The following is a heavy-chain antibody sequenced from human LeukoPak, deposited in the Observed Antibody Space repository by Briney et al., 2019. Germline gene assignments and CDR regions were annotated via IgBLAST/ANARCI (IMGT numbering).Heavy chain of an antibody. Sequence: PGGSLRLSCAVSGFTFSSYSMTWVRQAPGKGLEWVSYISSSSSICYADSVKGRFTISRDNAKNSLSLQMNSLRAEDTAVYYCARKSVGTDDYWGQGTLVTVSS. CDR1: GFTFSSYS. J-gene: IGHJ4*02. V-gene: IGHV3-48*01. D-gene: IGHD2-8*02. CDR3: ARKSVGTDDY. CDR2: ISSSSSI.